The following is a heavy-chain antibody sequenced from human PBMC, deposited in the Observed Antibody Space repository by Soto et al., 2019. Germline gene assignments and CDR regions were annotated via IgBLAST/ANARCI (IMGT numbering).Heavy chain of an antibody. V-gene: IGHV4-4*02. CDR2: IFHSGST. CDR1: GGSMRSNNR. D-gene: IGHD1-26*01. Sequence: SETLSLTCAVSGGSMRSNNRWSWVRQPPGKGLEWIGEIFHSGSTNYNPSLKTRVTISVDKSKNQFSLKLSSVTAADTAVYYCARVYSGSYSDSWGQGILVTVSS. J-gene: IGHJ4*02. CDR3: ARVYSGSYSDS.